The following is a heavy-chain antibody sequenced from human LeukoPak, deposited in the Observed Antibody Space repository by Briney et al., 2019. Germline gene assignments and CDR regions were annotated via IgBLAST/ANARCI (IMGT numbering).Heavy chain of an antibody. CDR3: ARGSNIAVAGTYYFDY. J-gene: IGHJ4*02. CDR1: GGSFSGYY. Sequence: SETLSLTCAVYGGSFSGYYWSWIRQPPGKGLEWIGEINHSGSTNYNPSLKSRVTISVDTSKNQFSLKLSSVTAADTAVYYCARGSNIAVAGTYYFDYWGQGTLVTVSS. D-gene: IGHD6-19*01. V-gene: IGHV4-34*01. CDR2: INHSGST.